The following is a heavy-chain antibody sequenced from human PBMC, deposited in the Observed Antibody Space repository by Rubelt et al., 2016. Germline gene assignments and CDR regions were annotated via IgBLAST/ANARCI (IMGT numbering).Heavy chain of an antibody. J-gene: IGHJ4*02. CDR1: GGSFSGYY. CDR3: ARHDSSSSAFDY. CDR2: IYYSGST. V-gene: IGHV4-34*11. Sequence: QVQLQQWGAGLLKPSETLSLTCAVYGGSFSGYYWSWIRQPPGKGLEWIGYIYYSGSTNYNPSLKSRVTISVDTSKNQFSRKLSSVTAADTAVYYCARHDSSSSAFDYWGQGTLVTVSS. D-gene: IGHD6-13*01.